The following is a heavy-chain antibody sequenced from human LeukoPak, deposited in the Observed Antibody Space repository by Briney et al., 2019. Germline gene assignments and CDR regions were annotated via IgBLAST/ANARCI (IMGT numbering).Heavy chain of an antibody. CDR3: ARLAAGPNTRYFDL. Sequence: SETLSLTCTVSGGSISSYYWSWIRQPPGKGLEWLAYIYYNGNTKYNPSLKSRVTISADTSKNQFSLKVNSVTAADTAVYYCARLAAGPNTRYFDLWGRGTRVTVSS. CDR2: IYYNGNT. CDR1: GGSISSYY. J-gene: IGHJ2*01. D-gene: IGHD6-6*01. V-gene: IGHV4-59*01.